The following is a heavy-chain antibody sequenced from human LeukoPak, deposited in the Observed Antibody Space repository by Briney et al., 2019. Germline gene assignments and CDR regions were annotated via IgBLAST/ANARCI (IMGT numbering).Heavy chain of an antibody. Sequence: GSSVKVSCKASGGTFSSYANSWVRQAPGQGLEWMGRIIPIFGTANYAQKFQGRVTITTDESTSTAYMELSSLRSEDTAVYYCAGDSSGYYFDYWGQGTLVTVSS. CDR3: AGDSSGYYFDY. J-gene: IGHJ4*02. CDR1: GGTFSSYA. D-gene: IGHD3-22*01. V-gene: IGHV1-69*05. CDR2: IIPIFGTA.